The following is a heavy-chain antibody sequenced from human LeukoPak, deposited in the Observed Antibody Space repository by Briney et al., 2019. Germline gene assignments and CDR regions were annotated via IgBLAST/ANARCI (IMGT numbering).Heavy chain of an antibody. CDR1: GFTFSSYE. CDR2: ISSSGSTI. Sequence: PGGSLRLSCAASGFTFSSYEMNWVRQAPGKGLEWVSYISSSGSTIYYADSVKGRFSISRDNSKSTLYLQMSSLRTEDTAVYYCVKYSSGWYYDYWGQGTLVTVSS. J-gene: IGHJ4*02. V-gene: IGHV3-48*03. D-gene: IGHD6-19*01. CDR3: VKYSSGWYYDY.